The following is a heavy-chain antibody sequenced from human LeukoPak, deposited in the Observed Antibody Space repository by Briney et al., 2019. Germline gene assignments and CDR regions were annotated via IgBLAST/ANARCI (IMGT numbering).Heavy chain of an antibody. CDR2: ISSSSSYI. Sequence: GGSLRLSCAASGFTFSSYSMNWVRQAPGKGLEWVSSISSSSSYIYYADSVKGRFTISRDNAKNSLYLQMNSLRAEDTAVYYCVRGGRYCSSTSCYIFDYWGQGTLVTVSS. J-gene: IGHJ4*02. CDR1: GFTFSSYS. D-gene: IGHD2-2*02. CDR3: VRGGRYCSSTSCYIFDY. V-gene: IGHV3-21*01.